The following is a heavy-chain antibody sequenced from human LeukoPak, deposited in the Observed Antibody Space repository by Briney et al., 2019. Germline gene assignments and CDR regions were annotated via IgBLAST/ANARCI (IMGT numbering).Heavy chain of an antibody. J-gene: IGHJ4*02. CDR2: INPSGGST. CDR3: ARVVTAIVYDY. V-gene: IGHV1-46*01. CDR1: GYTFTSYY. D-gene: IGHD2-21*02. Sequence: ASVKVPCKASGYTFTSYYMHWVRQAPGQGLEWMGIINPSGGSTSYAQKFQGRVTMTRDTSTSTVYMELSSLRSEDTAVYYCARVVTAIVYDYWGQGTLVTVSS.